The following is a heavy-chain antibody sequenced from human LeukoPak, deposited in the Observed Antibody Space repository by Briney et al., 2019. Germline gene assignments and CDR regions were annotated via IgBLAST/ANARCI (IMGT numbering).Heavy chain of an antibody. V-gene: IGHV4-39*01. CDR2: IYYSGST. Sequence: SETLSLTCTVSGGSISSSSYYWGRIRQPPGKGLEWSGSIYYSGSTYYNPSLKSRVTISVDTSKNQYSLKLSSVTAADTAVYYCARLEAAGYSSGWVDYWGQGTLVTVSS. CDR3: ARLEAAGYSSGWVDY. J-gene: IGHJ4*02. D-gene: IGHD6-19*01. CDR1: GGSISSSSYY.